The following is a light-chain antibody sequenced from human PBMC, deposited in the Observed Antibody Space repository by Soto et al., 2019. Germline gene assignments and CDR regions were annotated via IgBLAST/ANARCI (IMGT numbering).Light chain of an antibody. CDR2: AAS. Sequence: DIQMTQSPSSLSASVGDRVTITCRASQSISNNLAWYQQKPGKVPKLLIYAASTLHTGVPCRFSGSGSGTAFTLTIRSLQDEDVATCYCQKYTDAVRTFGQGTKVEIE. J-gene: IGKJ1*01. CDR3: QKYTDAVRT. V-gene: IGKV1-27*01. CDR1: QSISNN.